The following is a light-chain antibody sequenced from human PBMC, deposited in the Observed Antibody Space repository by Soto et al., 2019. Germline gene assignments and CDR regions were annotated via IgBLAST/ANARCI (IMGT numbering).Light chain of an antibody. V-gene: IGKV3-20*01. CDR2: GAS. Sequence: EIVLTQSPGTLSLSPGERTTLSCRASQSVSSSYLAWYQQKPGQAPRLLIYGASSRATGIPDRFSGSGSGTDFTLTITGLEPEDFAVYYCQQYVTSSPRTFGQGTKVEIK. J-gene: IGKJ1*01. CDR3: QQYVTSSPRT. CDR1: QSVSSSY.